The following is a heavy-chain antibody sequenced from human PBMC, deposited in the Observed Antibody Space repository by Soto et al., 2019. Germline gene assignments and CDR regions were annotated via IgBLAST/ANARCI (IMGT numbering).Heavy chain of an antibody. CDR1: GFTFSSYG. V-gene: IGHV3-33*06. J-gene: IGHJ6*04. CDR3: AKDSEAVGYYYQVRAF. Sequence: GGSLRLSCAASGFTFSSYGMHWVRQAPGKGLEWVAVIWYDGSNKYYADSVKGRFTISRDNSKNTLYLQMNSLRAEDTAVYYCAKDSEAVGYYYQVRAFWGKGTTVPVS. CDR2: IWYDGSNK. D-gene: IGHD2-2*03.